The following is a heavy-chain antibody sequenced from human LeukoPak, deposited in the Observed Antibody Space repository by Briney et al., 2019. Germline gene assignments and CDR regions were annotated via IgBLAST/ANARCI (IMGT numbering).Heavy chain of an antibody. CDR1: GFTFSSYS. CDR3: ARESYYGSGSYLY. CDR2: ISSSSSYI. V-gene: IGHV3-21*01. D-gene: IGHD3-10*01. Sequence: GGSLRLSCAASGFTFSSYSMTWVRQAPGKGLEWVSSISSSSSYIYYADSVKGRFTISRDNAKNSLYLQMNSLRAEDTAVYYCARESYYGSGSYLYWGQGTLVTVSS. J-gene: IGHJ4*02.